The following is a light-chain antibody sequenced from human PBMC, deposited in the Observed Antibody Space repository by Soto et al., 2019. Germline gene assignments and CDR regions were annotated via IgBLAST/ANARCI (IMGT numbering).Light chain of an antibody. CDR1: SSDVGGNYVFWY. CDR3: SSYANSRTVI. CDR2: DDD. J-gene: IGLJ2*01. V-gene: IGLV2-14*03. Sequence: QSALTQPASVSGSPGQSITISCTGTSSDVGGNYVFWYVSWYQQHPGKVPKLIIYDDDDRPSGVSNRFSGSKSGSTASLTISGLQAEDEAYYYCSSYANSRTVIFGGGTKLTVL.